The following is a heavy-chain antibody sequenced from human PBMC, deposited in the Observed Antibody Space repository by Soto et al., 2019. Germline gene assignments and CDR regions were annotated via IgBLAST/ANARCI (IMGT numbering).Heavy chain of an antibody. J-gene: IGHJ1*01. Sequence: QVPLQESGPGLVEPSQTLSLTCTVSGGSIGSTASYWSWIRRPPGQGLAWIGYIYYTGGTFYNPSLKSRCTISLETSSNQASRTLTSVTATDTGIYDCARGGSGWAEDFQHWGQGTRVAVSS. CDR1: GGSIGSTASY. V-gene: IGHV4-30-4*08. D-gene: IGHD6-25*01. CDR2: IYYTGGT. CDR3: ARGGSGWAEDFQH.